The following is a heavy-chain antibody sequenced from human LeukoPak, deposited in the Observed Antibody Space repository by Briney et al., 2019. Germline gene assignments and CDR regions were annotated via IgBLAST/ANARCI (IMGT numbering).Heavy chain of an antibody. V-gene: IGHV3-15*04. D-gene: IGHD4-17*01. CDR3: TTDTETTDY. J-gene: IGHJ4*02. CDR2: IESKTGGGTI. Sequence: PGGSLRLSCAASGFIFSNAWMSWVRQAPGKGLEWVGRIESKTGGGTIAYAARVKGRFTISRDDSNNMLYLEMNSLKTEDTAVYYCTTDTETTDYWGQGTLVTVSS. CDR1: GFIFSNAW.